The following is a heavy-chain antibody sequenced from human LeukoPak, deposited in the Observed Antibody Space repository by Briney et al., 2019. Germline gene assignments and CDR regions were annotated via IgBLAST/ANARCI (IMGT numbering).Heavy chain of an antibody. CDR3: AELGITMIGGV. CDR1: GFSFGNYW. Sequence: GGSLRLSCAASGFSFGNYWMSWVRQAPGKGLEWVANIKQDGSEIYYVDSVKGRFTISRDNAKNSLYLQMNSLRAEDTAVYYCAELGITMIGGVWGKGTTVTISS. CDR2: IKQDGSEI. V-gene: IGHV3-7*01. D-gene: IGHD3-10*02. J-gene: IGHJ6*04.